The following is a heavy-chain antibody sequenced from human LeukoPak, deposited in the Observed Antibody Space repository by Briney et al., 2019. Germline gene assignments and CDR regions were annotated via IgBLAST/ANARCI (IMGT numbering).Heavy chain of an antibody. CDR2: INPSGGAT. D-gene: IGHD4-11*01. CDR3: ARGRLTNTVTTTAGGY. J-gene: IGHJ4*02. V-gene: IGHV1-46*01. CDR1: GYTFTSYY. Sequence: ASVKVSCKASGYTFTSYYMHWVRQAPGQGLEWMGIINPSGGATIYAQKFQGRVTMTRDTSTSTVYMELNSLRPEDTAVYYCARGRLTNTVTTTAGGYWGQGALVTVSS.